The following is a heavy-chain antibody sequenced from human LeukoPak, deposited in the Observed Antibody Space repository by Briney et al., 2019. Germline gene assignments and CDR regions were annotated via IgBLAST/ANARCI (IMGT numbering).Heavy chain of an antibody. Sequence: SQTLSLTCTVSGGSISSSSYYWGWIRQPPGKGLEWIGSIYYSGSTYYNPPLKSRVTISVDTSKNQFSLKLSSVTAADTAVYYCARDIATQYNWFDPWGQGTLVTVSS. CDR2: IYYSGST. J-gene: IGHJ5*02. CDR1: GGSISSSSYY. CDR3: ARDIATQYNWFDP. V-gene: IGHV4-39*01. D-gene: IGHD6-13*01.